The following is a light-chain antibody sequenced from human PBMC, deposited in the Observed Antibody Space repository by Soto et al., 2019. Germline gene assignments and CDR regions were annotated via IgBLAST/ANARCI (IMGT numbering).Light chain of an antibody. CDR1: QSVSSY. Sequence: EIVLTPSPAPLSLSPGERATLSCRASQSVSSYLAWYQQKPGQAPRLLIYDASNRATGIPARFSGSGSGTDFTLTISSLEPEDFAVYYCQQRSNWPWTFGQGTKVDIK. CDR3: QQRSNWPWT. CDR2: DAS. V-gene: IGKV3-11*01. J-gene: IGKJ1*01.